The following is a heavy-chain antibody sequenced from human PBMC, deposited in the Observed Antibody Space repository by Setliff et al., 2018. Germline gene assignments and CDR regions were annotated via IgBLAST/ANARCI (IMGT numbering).Heavy chain of an antibody. D-gene: IGHD2-8*01. J-gene: IGHJ4*02. Sequence: GGSLRLSCAASGFTFSDYYMTWIRQAPGKGLEWVSYISRGGNTIYYADSVRGRFTISRDNAKNSLFLQMNSLRAEDTAVYYCARVGVPAVGLYFDYWGQGTLGPSPQ. CDR1: GFTFSDYY. CDR3: ARVGVPAVGLYFDY. CDR2: ISRGGNTI. V-gene: IGHV3-11*01.